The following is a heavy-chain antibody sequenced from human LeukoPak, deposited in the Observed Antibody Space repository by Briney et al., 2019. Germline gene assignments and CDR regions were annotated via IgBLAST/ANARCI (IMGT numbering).Heavy chain of an antibody. CDR2: ISGSGGNT. D-gene: IGHD4-17*01. Sequence: GGSLRLSCAASGFTSSSYAMSWVRQAPGKGLEWVSSISGSGGNTFYADSVKGRFTISGDNSKNTLYLQMNSLRAEDTAAYHCAKGRNEDGDAALNYWGQGTLVTVSS. V-gene: IGHV3-23*01. J-gene: IGHJ4*02. CDR1: GFTSSSYA. CDR3: AKGRNEDGDAALNY.